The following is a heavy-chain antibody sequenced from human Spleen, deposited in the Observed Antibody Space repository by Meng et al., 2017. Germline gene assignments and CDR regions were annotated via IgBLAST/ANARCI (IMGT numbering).Heavy chain of an antibody. J-gene: IGHJ4*02. CDR2: IYHRGGT. D-gene: IGHD4-11*01. V-gene: IGHV4-4*02. CDR1: VGSRSMMTW. Sequence: QVLPVQSGVGFVTPSGTLSITCAGRVGSRSMMTWCSLVCQPPGKGLEWMGEIYHRGGTNDHPSLESRATISVDTSQNNLSLKLSSVTAADSAVYYCARGPTTMAHDFDYWGQGTLVTVSS. CDR3: ARGPTTMAHDFDY.